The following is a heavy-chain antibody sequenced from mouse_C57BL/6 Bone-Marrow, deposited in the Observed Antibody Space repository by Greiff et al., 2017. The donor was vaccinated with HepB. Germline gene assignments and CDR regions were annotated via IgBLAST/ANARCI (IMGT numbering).Heavy chain of an antibody. V-gene: IGHV1-26*01. CDR3: ARENYGSRYYFDY. Sequence: VQLQQSGPELVKPGASVKISCKASGYTFTNSSMNWVNQTHGKSLEWIGDINPNNGGTSYNQKFKGKATLTVDKSSSTAYMELRSLTSEDSAVYYCARENYGSRYYFDYWGQGTTLTVSS. D-gene: IGHD1-1*01. CDR1: GYTFTNSS. J-gene: IGHJ2*01. CDR2: INPNNGGT.